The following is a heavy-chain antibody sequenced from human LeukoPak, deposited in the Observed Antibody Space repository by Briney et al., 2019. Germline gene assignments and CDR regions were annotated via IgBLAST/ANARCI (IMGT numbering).Heavy chain of an antibody. CDR2: IKQEGSEK. Sequence: GGSLRLSCAASGFIFSDYWMGWVRQAPGKGLEWVANIKQEGSEKYYVDSVKGRFTISRDNAKNSLYLQMNSLGAEDTAVYYCARDRLDFWGQGTLVTVSS. CDR1: GFIFSDYW. J-gene: IGHJ4*02. CDR3: ARDRLDF. V-gene: IGHV3-7*01.